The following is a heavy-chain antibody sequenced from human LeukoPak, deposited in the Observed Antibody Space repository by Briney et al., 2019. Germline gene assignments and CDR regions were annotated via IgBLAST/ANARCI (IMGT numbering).Heavy chain of an antibody. CDR2: ISSSSSSL. V-gene: IGHV3-21*04. D-gene: IGHD6-19*01. CDR1: GFTFSSCY. J-gene: IGHJ4*02. Sequence: GGSLRLSCAASGFTFSSCYMNWVRQAPGKGLEWVSSISSSSSSLYYADSVKGRFTISRDNAKNSLYLQMNSLRAEDTAVYYCAAVANTGFDYWGQGTLGTVSS. CDR3: AAVANTGFDY.